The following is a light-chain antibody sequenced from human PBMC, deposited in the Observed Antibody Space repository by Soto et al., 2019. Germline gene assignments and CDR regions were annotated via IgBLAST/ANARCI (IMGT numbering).Light chain of an antibody. CDR1: QRISSY. CDR2: AAS. Sequence: VIWMTQSPSLLSASTGDRVTISCRMSQRISSYLAWYQQNPGKAPELLIYAASTLQSGVPSRFSGSGSGTDFTLTISCLQSEDFATYYCQHYYSFPYTFGQGTKLEIK. J-gene: IGKJ2*01. CDR3: QHYYSFPYT. V-gene: IGKV1D-8*03.